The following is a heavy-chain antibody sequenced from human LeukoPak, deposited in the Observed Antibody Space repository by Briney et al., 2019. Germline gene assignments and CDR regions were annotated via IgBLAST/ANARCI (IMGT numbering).Heavy chain of an antibody. D-gene: IGHD4-17*01. Sequence: GGSLRLSCAASGFTFSSYWMSWVRQAPGKGREGVANIKEDGSEKYYVDSVKGRFTISRDNAKNSLYLQMNSLRAEDTAVYYCARDGATVTKSPYIDYWGQGTLVTVSS. V-gene: IGHV3-7*01. CDR1: GFTFSSYW. CDR3: ARDGATVTKSPYIDY. J-gene: IGHJ4*02. CDR2: IKEDGSEK.